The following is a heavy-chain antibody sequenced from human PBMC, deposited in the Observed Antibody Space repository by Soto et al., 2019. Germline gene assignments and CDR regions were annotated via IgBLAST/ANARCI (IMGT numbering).Heavy chain of an antibody. CDR1: GFTFRSYA. Sequence: LRLSCAASGFTFRSYAMSWVRQAPGKGLEWVASISGSGGSTYYGDSVKGRFTISRDNSRHTMYLHMNSLRVEDTAVFYCASDHKPGGGYSDASDFWGLGALVMVSS. CDR3: ASDHKPGGGYSDASDF. CDR2: ISGSGGST. J-gene: IGHJ4*02. V-gene: IGHV3-23*01. D-gene: IGHD5-12*01.